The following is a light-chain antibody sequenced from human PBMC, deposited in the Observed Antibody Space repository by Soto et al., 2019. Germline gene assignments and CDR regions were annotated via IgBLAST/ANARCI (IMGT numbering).Light chain of an antibody. CDR1: QSVSTN. CDR2: GAS. CDR3: QHYYNWLAFT. Sequence: EIVMTQSPATLSVSPGERATLSCRASQSVSTNLAWYQQIPGQAPRLLIYGASTRATGIPARFSGRGSGTEFTLTISSLQSEDFAVYYCQHYYNWLAFTFGGGTKVEIK. V-gene: IGKV3-15*01. J-gene: IGKJ4*01.